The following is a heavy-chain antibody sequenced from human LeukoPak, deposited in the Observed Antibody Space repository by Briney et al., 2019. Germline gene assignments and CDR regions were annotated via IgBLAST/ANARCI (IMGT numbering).Heavy chain of an antibody. D-gene: IGHD2-15*01. CDR3: AKDTTPYDRYYFDY. V-gene: IGHV3-33*06. CDR2: IWYDGSNK. Sequence: GGSLRLSCAASGFTFSSYGMHWVRQAPGKGLEWVAVIWYDGSNKYYADSVKGRFTISRDNSKNTLYLQMNSLRAEDTAVYYCAKDTTPYDRYYFDYWGQGTLVTVSS. CDR1: GFTFSSYG. J-gene: IGHJ4*02.